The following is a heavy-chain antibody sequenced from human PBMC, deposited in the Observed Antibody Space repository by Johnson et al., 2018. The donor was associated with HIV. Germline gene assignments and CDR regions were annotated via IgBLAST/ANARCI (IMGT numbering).Heavy chain of an antibody. Sequence: VQLVESGGTVVRPGGSLRLSCAASGFNLDDYGMSWVRQAPGKGLEWVSGIHWNGGSVGYADSVKGRFIISRDNANNSLYLQMNSLRAEDTAVYYCSRSFRYYEEDTFDIWGQGTMVTVSS. CDR3: SRSFRYYEEDTFDI. CDR2: IHWNGGSV. V-gene: IGHV3-20*04. D-gene: IGHD3-22*01. J-gene: IGHJ3*02. CDR1: GFNLDDYG.